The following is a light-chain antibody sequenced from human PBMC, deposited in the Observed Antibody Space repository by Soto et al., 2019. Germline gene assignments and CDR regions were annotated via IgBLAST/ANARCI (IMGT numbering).Light chain of an antibody. CDR1: QNVTNK. CDR2: GAS. CDR3: QEYHNWPFVT. J-gene: IGKJ4*01. V-gene: IGKV3-15*01. Sequence: IVLTQFPVALSVSPGERATLSCRVSQNVTNKLNWDQQKPGQAPRLLIYGASTRATCLPARFSGSGSDTEFTLTISSLQSEDFAIYYCQEYHNWPFVTFGGGTKVEIK.